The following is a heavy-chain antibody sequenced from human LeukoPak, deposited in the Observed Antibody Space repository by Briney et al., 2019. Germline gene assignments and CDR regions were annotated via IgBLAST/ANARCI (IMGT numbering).Heavy chain of an antibody. V-gene: IGHV4-61*02. J-gene: IGHJ4*02. CDR1: GGSISSGSYY. CDR2: IYTSGST. D-gene: IGHD4-17*01. CDR3: ARRNDYGDNEPFDS. Sequence: TSETLSLTCTVSGGSISSGSYYWSWIRQPAGKGLEWIGRIYTSGSTNYNPSLKSRVTISVDTSKNQFSLKLRSVTAADTAVYYCARRNDYGDNEPFDSWGQGTLVTVSS.